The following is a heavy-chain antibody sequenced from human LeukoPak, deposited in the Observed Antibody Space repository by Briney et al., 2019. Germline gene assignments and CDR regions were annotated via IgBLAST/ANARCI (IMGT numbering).Heavy chain of an antibody. J-gene: IGHJ4*02. V-gene: IGHV3-21*01. D-gene: IGHD3-10*01. CDR2: ISSSSSYI. CDR3: ASNPYYYGSGSGY. Sequence: GGSLRLSCAASGFTFSSYSMNWVRQAPGKGLEWVSSISSSSSYIYYADSVKGRFTISRDNAKNSLYLQMNSLRAEDTAVYYCASNPYYYGSGSGYWGQGTLVTVSS. CDR1: GFTFSSYS.